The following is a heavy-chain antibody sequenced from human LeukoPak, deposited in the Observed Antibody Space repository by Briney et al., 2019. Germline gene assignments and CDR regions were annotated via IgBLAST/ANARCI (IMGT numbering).Heavy chain of an antibody. CDR3: ARDPSRRRSYFDY. CDR1: GFTFSSYA. D-gene: IGHD2-2*01. CDR2: ISYDGSNK. Sequence: QTGGSLRLSCAASGFTFSSYAMHWARQAPGKGLEWVAVISYDGSNKYYADSAKGRFTISRDNSKNTLYLQMNSLRAEDTAVYYCARDPSRRRSYFDYWGQGTLVTISS. V-gene: IGHV3-30-3*01. J-gene: IGHJ4*02.